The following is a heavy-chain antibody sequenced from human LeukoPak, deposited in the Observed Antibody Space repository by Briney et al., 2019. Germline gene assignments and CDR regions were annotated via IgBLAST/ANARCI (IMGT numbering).Heavy chain of an antibody. CDR1: GGSISSYY. J-gene: IGHJ4*02. D-gene: IGHD6-19*01. CDR3: ARYIVVAGRVDY. Sequence: PSETLSLTCTVSGGSISSYYWSWIRRPPGKGLEWIGYIYYSGSTKYNPPLNSRVTISVATSKNQFSLKLSSVAAADTAVYYCARYIVVAGRVDYWGQGTLVTVSS. CDR2: IYYSGST. V-gene: IGHV4-59*01.